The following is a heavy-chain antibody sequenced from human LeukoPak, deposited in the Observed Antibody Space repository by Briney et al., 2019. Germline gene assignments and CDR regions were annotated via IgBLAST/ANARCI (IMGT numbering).Heavy chain of an antibody. CDR2: INQDGNER. CDR3: ARSGGYYYGSTQMGADYDY. D-gene: IGHD3-10*01. CDR1: GFTFSRYW. V-gene: IGHV3-7*03. J-gene: IGHJ4*02. Sequence: GGSLRLSCAASGFTFSRYWMTWVRQAPGKGLEWVANINQDGNERHYMDSVKGRFTISRDNAKNSLYLQMNSLRAEDTAVYYCARSGGYYYGSTQMGADYDYWGQGTLVTVSS.